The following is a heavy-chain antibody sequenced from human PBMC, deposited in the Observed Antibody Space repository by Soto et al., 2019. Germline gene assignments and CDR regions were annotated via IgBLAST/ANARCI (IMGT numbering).Heavy chain of an antibody. Sequence: VXCNSSGATCSYFTINWVRQAPGQRLEWMGGIIPIFDTANYAENFQGRVTITADESTSTSFMEVSSLRSEDTAVYYCARNGTLTGYSYGMDVWGQGTMVTVS. CDR1: GATCSYFT. J-gene: IGHJ6*02. D-gene: IGHD1-1*01. CDR2: IIPIFDTA. CDR3: ARNGTLTGYSYGMDV. V-gene: IGHV1-69*01.